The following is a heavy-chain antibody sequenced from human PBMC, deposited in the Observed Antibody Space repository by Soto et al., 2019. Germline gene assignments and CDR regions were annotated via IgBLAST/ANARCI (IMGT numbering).Heavy chain of an antibody. CDR1: GDSIRSGGDY. CDR2: IYYSGST. V-gene: IGHV4-31*03. J-gene: IGHJ5*02. D-gene: IGHD4-17*01. CDR3: ARAHDYGDYRIRDWFDP. Sequence: LSLTCTVSGDSIRSGGDYWSWKRQHPGKGLEWIGYIYYSGSTYYNPSLKSRVTISVDTSKNRFSLKLSSVTAADTAVYHCARAHDYGDYRIRDWFDPWGQATLVTVSS.